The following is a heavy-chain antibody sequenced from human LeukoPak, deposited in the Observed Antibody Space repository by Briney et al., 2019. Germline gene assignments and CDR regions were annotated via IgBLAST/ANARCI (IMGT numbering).Heavy chain of an antibody. V-gene: IGHV3-13*04. CDR2: IGIAGDT. Sequence: GGTLRLSCAASGFIFSNFDMHWVRQVTGKGLEWVSGIGIAGDTYYAGSVKGRFTISRENAKNSLYLQMNSPTAGDTAVYYCVRDRGYSNGWYDYWGQGTLVSVSS. CDR1: GFIFSNFD. D-gene: IGHD6-13*01. CDR3: VRDRGYSNGWYDY. J-gene: IGHJ4*02.